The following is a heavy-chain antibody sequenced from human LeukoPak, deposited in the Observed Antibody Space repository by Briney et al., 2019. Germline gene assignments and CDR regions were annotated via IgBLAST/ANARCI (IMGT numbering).Heavy chain of an antibody. Sequence: GGSLRLSCAPSGFTVMTNHITWVRQAPGKGLEWVSVIDSRDNTYHADSVKGRFTISRHTSKNTLYLQMNSLRAEDTAVYYCVRESTPFRVSFDPWGPGTLVTVSS. J-gene: IGHJ5*02. CDR2: IDSRDNT. V-gene: IGHV3-53*04. CDR1: GFTVMTNH. CDR3: VRESTPFRVSFDP. D-gene: IGHD3-3*02.